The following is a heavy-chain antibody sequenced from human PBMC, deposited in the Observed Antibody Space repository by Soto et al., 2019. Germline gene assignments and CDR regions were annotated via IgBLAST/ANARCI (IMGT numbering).Heavy chain of an antibody. Sequence: PSETLSLTCSVSGSPISSYYWSWFRQPPGQGLEWLGYVYYTGTTTYNPSLKSRLTISLDTSKTQFSLKLGSVTAADTAVYYCARLGDYYQTFDYWGQGALVTVS. J-gene: IGHJ4*01. CDR1: GSPISSYY. D-gene: IGHD3-22*01. CDR3: ARLGDYYQTFDY. V-gene: IGHV4-59*08. CDR2: VYYTGTT.